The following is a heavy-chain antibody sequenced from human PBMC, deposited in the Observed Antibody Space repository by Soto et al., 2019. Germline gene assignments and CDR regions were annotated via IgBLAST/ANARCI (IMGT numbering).Heavy chain of an antibody. CDR1: GFSLSTSGMC. V-gene: IGHV2-70*01. CDR3: ARIAVAGPSYYYGMDV. Sequence: PTLVNPTQTLTLTCTFSGFSLSTSGMCVSWIRQPPGKALEWLALIDWDDDKYYSTSLKTRLTISKDTSKNQVVLTMTNMDPVDTATYYCARIAVAGPSYYYGMDVWGQGTTVTVSS. CDR2: IDWDDDK. D-gene: IGHD6-19*01. J-gene: IGHJ6*02.